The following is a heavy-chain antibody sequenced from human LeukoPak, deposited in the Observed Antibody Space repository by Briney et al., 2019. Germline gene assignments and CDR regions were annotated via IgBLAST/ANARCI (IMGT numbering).Heavy chain of an antibody. CDR3: ARGGEGYWYYDSSGYYQQFDY. V-gene: IGHV3-64*01. J-gene: IGHJ4*02. D-gene: IGHD3-22*01. Sequence: GGSLRLSCAASGFTFSSYSMNWVRQAPGKGLEYVSAISSNGGSTYYANSVKGRFTISRDNSKNTLYLQMGSLRAEDMAVYYCARGGEGYWYYDSSGYYQQFDYWGQGTLVTVSS. CDR2: ISSNGGST. CDR1: GFTFSSYS.